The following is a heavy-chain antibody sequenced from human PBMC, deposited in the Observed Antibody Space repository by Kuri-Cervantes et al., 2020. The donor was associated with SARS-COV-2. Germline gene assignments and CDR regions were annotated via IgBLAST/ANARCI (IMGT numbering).Heavy chain of an antibody. CDR1: GFTFSNAW. CDR3: ASGSITIFGVVTTGFDY. Sequence: LSLTCAASGFTFSNAWMSWVRQAPGKGLEWVGRIRSKANSYTTAYAASVKGRFTISRDDSKNTAYLQMNSLRAEDTAVYYCASGSITIFGVVTTGFDYWGQGTLVTVSS. CDR2: IRSKANSYTT. D-gene: IGHD3-3*01. J-gene: IGHJ4*02. V-gene: IGHV3-73*01.